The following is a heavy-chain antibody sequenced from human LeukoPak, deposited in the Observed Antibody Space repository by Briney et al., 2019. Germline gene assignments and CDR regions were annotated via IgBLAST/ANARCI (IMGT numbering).Heavy chain of an antibody. CDR2: ISGSGGSK. Sequence: PGGSLRLSCAASGFPFSSYAMSWVRQAPGKGLEWVSAISGSGGSKYYADSVKGRFTISRDNSKNTLYLQMNSLRAEDTAVYYCAPDPNRSIAARRDYWGQGTLVTVSS. J-gene: IGHJ4*02. V-gene: IGHV3-23*01. D-gene: IGHD6-6*01. CDR1: GFPFSSYA. CDR3: APDPNRSIAARRDY.